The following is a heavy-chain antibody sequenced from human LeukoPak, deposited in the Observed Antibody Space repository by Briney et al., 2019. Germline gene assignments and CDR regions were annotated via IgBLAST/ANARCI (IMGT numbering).Heavy chain of an antibody. CDR1: NYTFTKYG. V-gene: IGHV1-18*01. Sequence: ASVRVSCKASNYTFTKYGISWVRQAPGQGLEWMGWISPYNGNTNYAQEFQGRVTMTTETSTTTAYMELRSLRSDDTAVYYCARPDERVPAAVNYYMDAWGKGTTVTVSS. D-gene: IGHD2-2*01. CDR2: ISPYNGNT. J-gene: IGHJ6*03. CDR3: ARPDERVPAAVNYYMDA.